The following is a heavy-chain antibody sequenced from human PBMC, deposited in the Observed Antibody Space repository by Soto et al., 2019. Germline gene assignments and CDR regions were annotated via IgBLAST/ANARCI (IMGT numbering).Heavy chain of an antibody. J-gene: IGHJ4*01. D-gene: IGHD3-22*01. Sequence: EVQLLESGGGLVQPGGSLRLSCVASGFTFSNYAMTWVRQTPGKGLEWVSTISSGVGTTYYADSVKGRFTMSRDNSKNTLYLQMNSLRAEDTALYYCAKYRYDDSSGRNFVVWGKGTLVSVSS. CDR2: ISSGVGTT. V-gene: IGHV3-23*01. CDR3: AKYRYDDSSGRNFVV. CDR1: GFTFSNYA.